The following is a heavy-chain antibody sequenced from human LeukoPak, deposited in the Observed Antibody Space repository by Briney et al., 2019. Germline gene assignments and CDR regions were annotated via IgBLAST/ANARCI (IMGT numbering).Heavy chain of an antibody. Sequence: SVKVSCKASGGTFSSYAISWVRQAPGQGLEWMGRIITIFGTANYAQKFQGRVTITTDESTSTAYMELSSLRSEDTAVYYCARDGGYSYGYAYWGQGTLVTVSS. D-gene: IGHD5-18*01. CDR3: ARDGGYSYGYAY. V-gene: IGHV1-69*05. CDR1: GGTFSSYA. CDR2: IITIFGTA. J-gene: IGHJ4*02.